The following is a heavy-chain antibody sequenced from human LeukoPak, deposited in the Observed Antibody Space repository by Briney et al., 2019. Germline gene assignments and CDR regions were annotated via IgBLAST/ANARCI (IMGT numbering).Heavy chain of an antibody. V-gene: IGHV4-38-2*01. CDR3: ARNSSGSYQWSAFDI. J-gene: IGHJ3*02. CDR1: GYSISSGYY. CDR2: IYHFGST. Sequence: SETLSLPCAVSGYSISSGYYWGWIRQPPGKGLEWIGTIYHFGSTYYNPSLKSRVTISVDTSKNQFSLKLSSVTAADTAVYYCARNSSGSYQWSAFDIWGQGTMVSVSS. D-gene: IGHD1-26*01.